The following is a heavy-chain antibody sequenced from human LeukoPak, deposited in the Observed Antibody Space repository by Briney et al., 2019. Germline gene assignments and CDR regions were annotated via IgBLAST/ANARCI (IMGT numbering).Heavy chain of an antibody. CDR2: IYHGGST. D-gene: IGHD6-19*01. CDR3: ASRSASALEGFDI. CDR1: RGSISSPNW. V-gene: IGHV4-4*02. J-gene: IGHJ3*02. Sequence: PSETLSLTCTVSRGSISSPNWWTWVRQPPGKRLEWVGEIYHGGSTNHNPSLISRLTISVDKSRNQFSLKLNSVTAADTAVYYCASRSASALEGFDIWGQGTIVTVSS.